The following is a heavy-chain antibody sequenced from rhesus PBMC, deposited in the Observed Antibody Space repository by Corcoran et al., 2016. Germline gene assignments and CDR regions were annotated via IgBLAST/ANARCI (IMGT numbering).Heavy chain of an antibody. Sequence: EVQLVQSGAEVKKPGASVKISCKASGYTFTDYYLHWVRQAPGKGLGWMGRVDPEDGETIHVQQFQDIGTITADTSTDTAYMELSSLGSDDTAVYYCATDRKYCSSTYCSSDYWGQGVLVTVSS. D-gene: IGHD2-15*01. CDR2: VDPEDGET. V-gene: IGHV1-111*02. CDR1: GYTFTDYY. CDR3: ATDRKYCSSTYCSSDY. J-gene: IGHJ4*01.